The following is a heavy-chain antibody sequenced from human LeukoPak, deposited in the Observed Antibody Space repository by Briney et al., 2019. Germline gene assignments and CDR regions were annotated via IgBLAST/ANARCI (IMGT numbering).Heavy chain of an antibody. Sequence: GGSLRLSCAASGFTVSSNYMSWVRQAPGKGLEWVSVIYSGGSTYYADSVKGRFTISRDNSKSTLYIQMNSLRAEDTAAYYCARSLSSRFSGPRRPYYFDYWGQGTLVTVSS. V-gene: IGHV3-53*01. CDR3: ARSLSSRFSGPRRPYYFDY. D-gene: IGHD3-16*02. CDR1: GFTVSSNY. J-gene: IGHJ4*02. CDR2: IYSGGST.